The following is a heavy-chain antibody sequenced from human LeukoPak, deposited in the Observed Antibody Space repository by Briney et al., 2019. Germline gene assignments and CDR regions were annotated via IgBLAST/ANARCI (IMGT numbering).Heavy chain of an antibody. CDR2: INPNSGGT. V-gene: IGHV1-2*02. Sequence: ASVKVSCKASGYTFTGYYMHWVRQAPGQGLEWMGWINPNSGGTNYAQKFQGRVTMTRDTSISTAYMELSRLRSDDTAVYYCAREGVSYGGPGGMDVWGQGTTVTVSS. CDR3: AREGVSYGGPGGMDV. CDR1: GYTFTGYY. D-gene: IGHD5-18*01. J-gene: IGHJ6*02.